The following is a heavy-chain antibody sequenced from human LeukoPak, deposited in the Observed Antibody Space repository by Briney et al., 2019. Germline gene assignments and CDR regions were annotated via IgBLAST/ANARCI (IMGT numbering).Heavy chain of an antibody. CDR3: ARNSYFDY. Sequence: SETLSLTCTVSGDSINTYYWSWIRQPPGKGLEWIGYIYYSGNTNYNPSLKSRVTISIDTSKNQFSLELSSVTAADTAVYYCARNSYFDYWGQGTLVTVSS. J-gene: IGHJ4*02. CDR2: IYYSGNT. V-gene: IGHV4-59*01. D-gene: IGHD1-7*01. CDR1: GDSINTYY.